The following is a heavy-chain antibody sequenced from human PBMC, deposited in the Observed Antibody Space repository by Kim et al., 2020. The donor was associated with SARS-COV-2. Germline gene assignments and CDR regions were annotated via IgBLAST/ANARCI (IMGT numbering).Heavy chain of an antibody. CDR1: GFTFSSYD. CDR3: AQRGVSWYLDS. CDR2: LTAGGVNT. Sequence: GGSLRLSCAAPGFTFSSYDMTWVRQAPGKGLEWVSALTAGGVNTFYADSVRGRFTISRDNSKNTLYLELNSLRAEDTAVYYCAQRGVSWYLDSWGQGTLVTVSS. V-gene: IGHV3-23*01. D-gene: IGHD6-13*01. J-gene: IGHJ4*02.